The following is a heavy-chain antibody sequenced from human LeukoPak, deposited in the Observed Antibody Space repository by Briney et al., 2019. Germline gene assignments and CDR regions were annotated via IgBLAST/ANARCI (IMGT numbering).Heavy chain of an antibody. Sequence: ASVKVSCKASGYTFTGYYMHWVRQAPGQGLEWMGWINPNSGGTNHAQKFQGRVTMTRGTSISTAYMELSRLRSDDTAVYYCARGVSRVEMATSGFDYWGQGTLVTVSS. CDR3: ARGVSRVEMATSGFDY. CDR1: GYTFTGYY. J-gene: IGHJ4*02. D-gene: IGHD5-24*01. V-gene: IGHV1-2*02. CDR2: INPNSGGT.